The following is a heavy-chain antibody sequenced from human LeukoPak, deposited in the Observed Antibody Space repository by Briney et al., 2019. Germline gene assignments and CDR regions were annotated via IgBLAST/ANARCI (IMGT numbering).Heavy chain of an antibody. CDR1: GYTFTTYY. D-gene: IGHD5-12*01. Sequence: ASVKVSCKASGYTFTTYYMHWVRQAPGQGLEWMGIINPSSGITSYAQKFQGRVTMTRDTSTSTVYMELSSLRSEDTAVYYCARSRPDIVATSWAFDYWGQGTLVTVSS. J-gene: IGHJ4*02. CDR3: ARSRPDIVATSWAFDY. CDR2: INPSSGIT. V-gene: IGHV1-46*01.